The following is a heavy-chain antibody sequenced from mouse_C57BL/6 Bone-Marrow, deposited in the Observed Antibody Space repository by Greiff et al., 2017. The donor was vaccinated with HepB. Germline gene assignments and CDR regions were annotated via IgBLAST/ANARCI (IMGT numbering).Heavy chain of an antibody. Sequence: EVKLMESGGGLVKPGGSLKLSRAASGFTFSDYGMHWVRQAPEKGLEWVAYISSGSSTIYYADTVKGRFTISRDNAKNTLFLQMTSLRSEDTAMYYCARPDYGSSYGFAYWGQGTLVTVSA. J-gene: IGHJ3*01. D-gene: IGHD1-1*01. CDR2: ISSGSSTI. CDR1: GFTFSDYG. V-gene: IGHV5-17*01. CDR3: ARPDYGSSYGFAY.